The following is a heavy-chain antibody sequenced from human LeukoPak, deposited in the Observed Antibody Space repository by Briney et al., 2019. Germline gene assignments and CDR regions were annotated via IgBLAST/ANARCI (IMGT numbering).Heavy chain of an antibody. CDR3: ARARSGSGYYHLMRLARIDAFDI. J-gene: IGHJ3*02. CDR1: GFTFSSYE. D-gene: IGHD3-22*01. V-gene: IGHV3-48*03. Sequence: GGSLRLSCAASGFTFSSYEMNWVRQAPGKGLEWVSYISSSGSTIYYADSVKGRFTISRDNAKNSLYLQMNSLRAEDTAVYYCARARSGSGYYHLMRLARIDAFDIWGQGTMVTVSS. CDR2: ISSSGSTI.